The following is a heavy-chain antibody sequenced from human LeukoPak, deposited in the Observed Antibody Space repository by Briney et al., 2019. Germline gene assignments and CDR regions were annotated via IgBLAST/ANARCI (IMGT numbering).Heavy chain of an antibody. Sequence: PGGSLRLSCEASGFNVNNYYMNWVRQAPGKGLEWVSVIYGGGTTYYSDAVKGRFKISRHNSKNTLYLQMNSLRPEDTAVYYCARDQQHSRGSYLGGFDYWGRGTLVTVSS. J-gene: IGHJ4*02. CDR1: GFNVNNYY. CDR3: ARDQQHSRGSYLGGFDY. CDR2: IYGGGTT. V-gene: IGHV3-53*04. D-gene: IGHD1-26*01.